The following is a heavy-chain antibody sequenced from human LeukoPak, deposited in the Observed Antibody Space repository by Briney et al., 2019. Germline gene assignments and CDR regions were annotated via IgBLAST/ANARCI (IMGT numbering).Heavy chain of an antibody. V-gene: IGHV3-30*18. CDR1: GFTFSSYS. Sequence: GGSLRLSCAASGFTFSSYSMNWVRQAPGKGLEWVAVISYDGSNKYYADSVKGRFTISRDNSKNTLYLQMNSLRAEDTAVYYCAKESLWFGELSDYYYGMDVWGQGTTVTVSS. CDR2: ISYDGSNK. CDR3: AKESLWFGELSDYYYGMDV. D-gene: IGHD3-10*01. J-gene: IGHJ6*02.